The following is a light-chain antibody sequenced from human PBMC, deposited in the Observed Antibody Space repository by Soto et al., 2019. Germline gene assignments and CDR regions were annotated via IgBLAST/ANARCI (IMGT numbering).Light chain of an antibody. CDR2: DVS. V-gene: IGLV2-14*03. J-gene: IGLJ2*01. CDR1: SSDVGGYNY. Sequence: QSVLTQPASVSGSPEQSITISCTGTSSDVGGYNYVSWYQRHPGKAPKLMIFDVSNRPSGVSNRFSGSKSGNTASLTISGLQAEDEADYYCSSYTSSSTVFGGGTKLTVL. CDR3: SSYTSSSTV.